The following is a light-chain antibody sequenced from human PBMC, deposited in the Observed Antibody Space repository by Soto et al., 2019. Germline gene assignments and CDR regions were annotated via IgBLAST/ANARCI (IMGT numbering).Light chain of an antibody. Sequence: EIVLTQSPGTLSLSPGERATLSCRTSQSVSSSYLAWYQQKPGQAPRLLIYGASSRATGIPDRFSGSGSGTDFTLTISRLESEDSAVYYCQLRTFGPGPKVDIK. V-gene: IGKV3-20*01. CDR3: QLRT. CDR2: GAS. CDR1: QSVSSSY. J-gene: IGKJ1*01.